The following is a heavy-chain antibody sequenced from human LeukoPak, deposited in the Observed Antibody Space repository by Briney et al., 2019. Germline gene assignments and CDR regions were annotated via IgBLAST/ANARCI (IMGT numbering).Heavy chain of an antibody. V-gene: IGHV4-31*03. CDR2: IYYRART. CDR3: ASDSSGRYYFDH. J-gene: IGHJ4*02. Sequence: SQTLTLTCTVSGDSITSGGFYWSWIRQHPGRGLEWIGYIYYRARTYYNPSLKSRVIVSLDTSKNQFSLNLRSVTAADTAVYYCASDSSGRYYFDHWGRGILVTVSS. D-gene: IGHD3-22*01. CDR1: GDSITSGGFY.